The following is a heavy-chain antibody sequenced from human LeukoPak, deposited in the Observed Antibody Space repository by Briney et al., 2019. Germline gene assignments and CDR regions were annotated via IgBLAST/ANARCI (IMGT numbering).Heavy chain of an antibody. Sequence: SETLSLTCTVSGYSISSGYYWGWIRQPPGKGLEWIGSIYHSGSTYYNPSLKSRVTISVDTSKNQFSLKLSSVTAADTAVYYCAREGGSSPTFDYWGQETLVTVSS. CDR1: GYSISSGYY. V-gene: IGHV4-38-2*02. CDR2: IYHSGST. D-gene: IGHD6-6*01. CDR3: AREGGSSPTFDY. J-gene: IGHJ4*02.